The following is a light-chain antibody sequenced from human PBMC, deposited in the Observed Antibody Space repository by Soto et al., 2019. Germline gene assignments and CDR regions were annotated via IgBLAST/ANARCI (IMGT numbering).Light chain of an antibody. CDR3: QSFDTNLNAVV. CDR1: GSNIGAGYD. CDR2: DTA. V-gene: IGLV1-40*01. J-gene: IGLJ2*01. Sequence: QSVLTQPPSVSGAPGQSVTISCIGSGSNIGAGYDVHWYQQLPGVAPKLLFFDTANRPSGVPGRFSGSKSGASASLAITGLLPEDEADFFCQSFDTNLNAVVFGGGTKVTVL.